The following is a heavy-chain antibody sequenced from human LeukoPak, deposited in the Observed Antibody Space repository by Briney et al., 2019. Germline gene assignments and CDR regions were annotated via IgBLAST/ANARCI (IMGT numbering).Heavy chain of an antibody. V-gene: IGHV3-30*18. CDR1: GFTFSSYG. CDR2: ISYDGSNK. J-gene: IGHJ4*02. Sequence: GRSLRLSCAASGFTFSSYGMHWVRQAPGKGLEWVAVISYDGSNKYYADSVKGRFTISRDNSKNTLYLQMNSLRAEDTAVYYCAKDFDRLEMVDYWGQGTLVTVSS. D-gene: IGHD5-24*01. CDR3: AKDFDRLEMVDY.